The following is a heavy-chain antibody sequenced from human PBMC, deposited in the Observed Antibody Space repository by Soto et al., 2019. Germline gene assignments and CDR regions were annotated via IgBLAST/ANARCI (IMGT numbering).Heavy chain of an antibody. CDR3: ASHVYTASSGVDY. CDR2: ISYDGSNR. Sequence: QVQLVESGGGVVQPGRSLRLSCAASGFTFGNHLMHWVRQAPGKGPEWVALISYDGSNRLYAASVKGRFTISRDNAKKPLLLQMNRLRVEDTAVYYGASHVYTASSGVDYWGQGTLVTISS. V-gene: IGHV3-30*04. CDR1: GFTFGNHL. J-gene: IGHJ4*02. D-gene: IGHD6-6*01.